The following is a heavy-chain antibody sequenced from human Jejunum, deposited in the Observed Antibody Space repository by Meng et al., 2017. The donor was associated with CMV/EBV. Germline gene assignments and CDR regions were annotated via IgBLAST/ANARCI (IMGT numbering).Heavy chain of an antibody. CDR3: AKASTYPSNPTVY. V-gene: IGHV4-39*07. J-gene: IGHJ4*02. CDR2: VYYPANV. Sequence: SGDSISSNSYYWGWIRQPPGKGLEWIANVYYPANVYYNTSLRSQVTISVDASKNQFSLKLRSVTAADTAVYYCAKASTYPSNPTVYWGQGTLVTVSS. CDR1: GDSISSNSYY. D-gene: IGHD4-11*01.